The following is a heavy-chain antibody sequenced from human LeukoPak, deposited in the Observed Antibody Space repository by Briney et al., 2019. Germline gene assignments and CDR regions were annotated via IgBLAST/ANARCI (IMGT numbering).Heavy chain of an antibody. CDR2: ISGSGRRS. Sequence: GGSLRLSCAASRFTFSSYAMSWVRQAPGKGLEWVSGISGSGRRSYYADSVKGRLTISRDNPKNTLYLQMDSLRADDTAVYYCAKNKFYDSWSVPMVSWGQWTLVTVSS. D-gene: IGHD3-3*01. V-gene: IGHV3-23*01. CDR1: RFTFSSYA. J-gene: IGHJ5*02. CDR3: AKNKFYDSWSVPMVS.